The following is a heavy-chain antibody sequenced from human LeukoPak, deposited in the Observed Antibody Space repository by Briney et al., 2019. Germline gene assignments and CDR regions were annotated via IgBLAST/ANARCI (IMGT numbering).Heavy chain of an antibody. CDR3: AKDRLTLDAFDI. CDR2: ISDSGTST. CDR1: GFTFSSYG. D-gene: IGHD4-23*01. J-gene: IGHJ3*02. Sequence: SGGSLRLSCAASGFTFSSYGMSWVRQAPGKGLEWVSAISDSGTSTYYADSVKGRFTISRDNSKNTLYLQMNSLRAEDTAVYYCAKDRLTLDAFDIWGQGTMVTVSS. V-gene: IGHV3-23*01.